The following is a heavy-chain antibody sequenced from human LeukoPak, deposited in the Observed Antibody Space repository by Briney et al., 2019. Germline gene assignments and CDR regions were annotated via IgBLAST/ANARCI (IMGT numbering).Heavy chain of an antibody. CDR2: FDPEDGET. V-gene: IGHV1-24*01. D-gene: IGHD6-13*01. CDR3: ARPHSSSWYSGAFNY. J-gene: IGHJ4*02. Sequence: ASVKVSCKVSGYTLTELSMHWVRQAPGKGLEWMGGFDPEDGETIYAQKFQGRVTMTEDTSTDTAYMELSRLRSDDTAVYYCARPHSSSWYSGAFNYWGQGTLVTVSS. CDR1: GYTLTELS.